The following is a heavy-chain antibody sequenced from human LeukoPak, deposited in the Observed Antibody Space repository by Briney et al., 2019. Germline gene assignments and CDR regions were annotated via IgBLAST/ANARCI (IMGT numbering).Heavy chain of an antibody. J-gene: IGHJ4*02. CDR1: GGSISSSSYY. Sequence: SETLSLTCTVSGGSISSSSYYWGWIRQPPGKGLEWIGSIYYSGSTYYNPSLKSRVTISVDTSKNQFSLKLSSVTAADTAVYYCARDRQLYYYDSSGYPIHYLDYWGQGTLVTVSS. CDR2: IYYSGST. V-gene: IGHV4-39*07. D-gene: IGHD3-22*01. CDR3: ARDRQLYYYDSSGYPIHYLDY.